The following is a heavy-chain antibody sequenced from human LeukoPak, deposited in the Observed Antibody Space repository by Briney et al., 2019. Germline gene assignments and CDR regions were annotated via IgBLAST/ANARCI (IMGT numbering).Heavy chain of an antibody. CDR1: GFTFNNYA. V-gene: IGHV3-23*01. J-gene: IGHJ4*02. D-gene: IGHD1-26*01. CDR2: ISASGVMT. CDR3: AKDRSIGTYYTFDH. Sequence: GGSLRLSCAASGFTFNNYAMTWVRQAPGKGLEWVSSISASGVMTYYADSVKGRFTVSRDNSKNSLYLQMSSLTAADTAVYYCAKDRSIGTYYTFDHWGQGTLVTVSS.